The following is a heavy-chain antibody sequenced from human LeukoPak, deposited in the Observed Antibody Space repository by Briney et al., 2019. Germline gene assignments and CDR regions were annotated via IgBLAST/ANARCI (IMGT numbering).Heavy chain of an antibody. CDR2: INPSGGST. D-gene: IGHD3-10*01. Sequence: ASVKVSCKASGYTFSSYYMHWVRQAPGQGLEWMGIINPSGGSTSYAQKFQGRVTMTRDMSTSTVYMELSSLRSEDTAVYYCARGLTSGSYYQPFDYWGQGTLVTVSS. CDR1: GYTFSSYY. V-gene: IGHV1-46*01. J-gene: IGHJ4*02. CDR3: ARGLTSGSYYQPFDY.